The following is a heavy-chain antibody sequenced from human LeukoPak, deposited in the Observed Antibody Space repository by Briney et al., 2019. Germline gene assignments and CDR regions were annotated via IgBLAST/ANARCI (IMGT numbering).Heavy chain of an antibody. CDR2: ISGSGGST. J-gene: IGHJ4*02. D-gene: IGHD5-12*01. CDR3: ARGGYSGYESDY. CDR1: GFTFSSYA. Sequence: GGSLRLSCAASGFTFSSYAMSWVRQAPGKGLEWVSAISGSGGSTYYADSVKGRFTISRDNSKNTLYLQMNSLRAEDTAVYYCARGGYSGYESDYWGQGTLVTVSS. V-gene: IGHV3-23*01.